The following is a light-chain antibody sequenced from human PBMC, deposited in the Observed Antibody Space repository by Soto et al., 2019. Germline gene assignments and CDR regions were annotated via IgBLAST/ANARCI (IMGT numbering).Light chain of an antibody. CDR3: QQGNSFPYT. Sequence: DIQMTQSPSSVSASVGDRVTITCRASQDISSWLAWYQQKPGKAPKLLIYAASSLQSGVPSRFSGSGSGTYLTLTISSLQPEDFATYYCQQGNSFPYTLGQGTKLEIK. V-gene: IGKV1-12*01. J-gene: IGKJ2*01. CDR1: QDISSW. CDR2: AAS.